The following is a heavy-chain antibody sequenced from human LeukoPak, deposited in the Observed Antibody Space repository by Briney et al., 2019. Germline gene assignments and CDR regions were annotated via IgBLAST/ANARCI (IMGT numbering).Heavy chain of an antibody. V-gene: IGHV4-4*07. CDR2: IYTSGST. Sequence: SETLSLTCTVSGGSISSYYWSWIRQPAGKGLEWIGRIYTSGSTNYNASLKSRVSMSVDTSKNRFSLKLSSVTAADTAVFYCARENSGSYREFDYWGQGTLVTVSS. CDR1: GGSISSYY. J-gene: IGHJ4*02. CDR3: ARENSGSYREFDY. D-gene: IGHD1-26*01.